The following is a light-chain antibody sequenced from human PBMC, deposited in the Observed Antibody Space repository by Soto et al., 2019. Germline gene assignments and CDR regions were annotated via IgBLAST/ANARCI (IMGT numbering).Light chain of an antibody. CDR2: AAS. Sequence: EIVLTQSPGTLSLSPGERVTLSCRASQYISRSYLAWYQQKPGQAPRPLIYAASSRAPGIPERFSGSGSGTDFTLTISRLEPEDFAVYFCQQYGTSPRTFGQGTKVEI. V-gene: IGKV3-20*01. CDR1: QYISRSY. CDR3: QQYGTSPRT. J-gene: IGKJ1*01.